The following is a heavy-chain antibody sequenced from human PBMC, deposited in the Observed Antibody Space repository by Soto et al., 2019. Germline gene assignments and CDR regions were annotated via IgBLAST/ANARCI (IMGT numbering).Heavy chain of an antibody. D-gene: IGHD2-15*01. CDR3: ARDLGYCRSGTCSREWFDP. J-gene: IGHJ5*02. V-gene: IGHV1-18*01. CDR1: GYTFTTHG. Sequence: QVQLVQSGAEVKKPGVSVKVSCKASGYTFTTHGISWVRQVPGQGLEWMGWVRGDNGHTNYAQSLQGRVTMTTDTSTNTAYMELRSLRSDDTAVYYCARDLGYCRSGTCSREWFDPWGQGTLVTVSS. CDR2: VRGDNGHT.